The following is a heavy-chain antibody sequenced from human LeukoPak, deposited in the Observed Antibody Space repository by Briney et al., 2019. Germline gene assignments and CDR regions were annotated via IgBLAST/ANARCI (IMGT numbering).Heavy chain of an antibody. CDR1: GGSFSGYY. J-gene: IGHJ5*02. CDR2: INHSGST. Sequence: SETLSLTCAVYGGSFSGYYWSWIRQPPGKGLEWIGEINHSGSTNYNPSLKSRVTISVDTSKNQFSLKLSSVTAADTAVYYCARGPLGWDSSSWYVGKNWFDPWGQGTLVTVSS. V-gene: IGHV4-34*01. D-gene: IGHD6-13*01. CDR3: ARGPLGWDSSSWYVGKNWFDP.